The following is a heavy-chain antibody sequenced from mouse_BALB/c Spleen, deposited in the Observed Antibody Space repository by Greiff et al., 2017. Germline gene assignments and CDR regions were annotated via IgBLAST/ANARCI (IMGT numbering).Heavy chain of an antibody. Sequence: DVKLQESGGGLVKPGGSLKLSCAASGFTFSSYAMSWVRQSPEKRLEWVAEISSGGSYTYYPDTVTGRFTISRDNAKNTLYLEMSSLRSEDTAMYYCAREGTITTVVADWYFDVWGAGTTVTVSS. CDR1: GFTFSSYA. V-gene: IGHV5-9-4*01. D-gene: IGHD1-1*01. J-gene: IGHJ1*01. CDR2: ISSGGSYT. CDR3: AREGTITTVVADWYFDV.